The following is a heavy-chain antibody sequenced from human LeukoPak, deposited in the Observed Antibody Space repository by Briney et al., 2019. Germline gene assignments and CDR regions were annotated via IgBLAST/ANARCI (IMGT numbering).Heavy chain of an antibody. D-gene: IGHD3-10*01. CDR3: ARDGFGELPPGDAFDI. CDR2: IDGITTYI. Sequence: PGGSLRLSCAASGFIFSSYTMNWVRQAPGKGLEWVASIDGITTYIYYADSVKGRFTISRDNAKNSLYLQMSGLRAEDTAVYYCARDGFGELPPGDAFDIWGQGTMVTVSS. J-gene: IGHJ3*02. V-gene: IGHV3-21*04. CDR1: GFIFSSYT.